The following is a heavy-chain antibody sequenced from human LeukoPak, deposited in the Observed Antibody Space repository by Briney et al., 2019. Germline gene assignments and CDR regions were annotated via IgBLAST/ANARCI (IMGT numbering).Heavy chain of an antibody. CDR1: GFNFFTFG. J-gene: IGHJ4*02. V-gene: IGHV3-33*01. Sequence: GRSLRLSCAASGFNFFTFGIHWVRQAPGKGLERVAVIWYDGSNKYYADSVKGRFTISRDNSKSTLSLQMNSLRAEDTAVYYCAIVLRGFGSLDYWGQGTLVTVSS. D-gene: IGHD3-10*01. CDR2: IWYDGSNK. CDR3: AIVLRGFGSLDY.